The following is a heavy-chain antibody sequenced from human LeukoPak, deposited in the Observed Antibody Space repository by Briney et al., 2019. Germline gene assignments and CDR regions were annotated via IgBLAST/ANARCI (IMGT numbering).Heavy chain of an antibody. D-gene: IGHD3-10*01. V-gene: IGHV4-39*01. CDR1: GGSISSSSYY. CDR2: IYYSGST. J-gene: IGHJ4*02. Sequence: SETLSLTCTVSGGSISSSSYYWGWIRQPPGKGLEWIGSIYYSGSTYYNPSLKSRVTISVDTSKNQFSLKLSSVTAADTAVYYCARRPGSGSYPGFDYWGQGTLVTVSS. CDR3: ARRPGSGSYPGFDY.